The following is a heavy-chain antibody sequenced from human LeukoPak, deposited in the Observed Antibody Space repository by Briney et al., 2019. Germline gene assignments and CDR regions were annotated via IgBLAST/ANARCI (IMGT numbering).Heavy chain of an antibody. CDR1: GYTFNNFV. V-gene: IGHV1-18*01. D-gene: IGHD3-16*01. Sequence: ASVTISCKASGYTFNNFVISWVRQAPGQGLEWVGWISPHTYTTKYAQKVQGRLTMTTDASTTTVYMELRSLRFDDTAVYFCARVQSMYYWGQRTPVTVSS. CDR3: ARVQSMYY. CDR2: ISPHTYTT. J-gene: IGHJ4*02.